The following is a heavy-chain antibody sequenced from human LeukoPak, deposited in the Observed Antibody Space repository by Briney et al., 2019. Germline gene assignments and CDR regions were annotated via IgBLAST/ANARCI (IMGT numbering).Heavy chain of an antibody. D-gene: IGHD4-23*01. V-gene: IGHV3-43*01. CDR1: GFTFDEYS. Sequence: GGSLRLSCAASGFTFDEYSMHWVRQVPGKGLEWVSLISWDGERTFYAAFVKGRFTVSRDNSKNSLYLQMDSLITEDAALYFCARPYGGNSYFFDYWGLGTLVTVSS. J-gene: IGHJ4*02. CDR2: ISWDGERT. CDR3: ARPYGGNSYFFDY.